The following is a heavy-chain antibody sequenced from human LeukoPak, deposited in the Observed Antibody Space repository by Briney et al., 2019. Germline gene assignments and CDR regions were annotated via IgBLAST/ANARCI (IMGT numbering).Heavy chain of an antibody. J-gene: IGHJ3*02. V-gene: IGHV3-23*03. Sequence: GGSLRLSCAASGFTFSNYAMSWVRQAPGKMLECVSTIEKDASNTYYADSVKGRVTISRDNSKNTLYLQMNSLRAEDTAVYYCARDRYYYDSSGYYAVFDAFDIWGQGTMVTVSS. CDR1: GFTFSNYA. CDR2: IEKDASNT. D-gene: IGHD3-22*01. CDR3: ARDRYYYDSSGYYAVFDAFDI.